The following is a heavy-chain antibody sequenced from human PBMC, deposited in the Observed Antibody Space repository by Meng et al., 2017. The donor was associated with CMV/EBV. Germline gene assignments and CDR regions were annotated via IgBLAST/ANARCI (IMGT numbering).Heavy chain of an antibody. CDR1: GFTFSSYG. Sequence: GESLKISCAASGFTFSSYGMHWVRQAPGKGLEWVAFIRYDGSNKYYADSVKGRFTISRDNSKNTLYPQMNSLRAEDTAVYYCAKDKGEDDYSNEGGLIDYWGQGTLVTVSS. V-gene: IGHV3-30*02. J-gene: IGHJ4*02. D-gene: IGHD4-11*01. CDR2: IRYDGSNK. CDR3: AKDKGEDDYSNEGGLIDY.